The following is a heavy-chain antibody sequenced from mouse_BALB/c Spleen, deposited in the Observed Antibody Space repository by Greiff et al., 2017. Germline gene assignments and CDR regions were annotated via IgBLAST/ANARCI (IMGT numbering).Heavy chain of an antibody. V-gene: IGHV1-4*02. D-gene: IGHD1-1*01. J-gene: IGHJ4*01. Sequence: QVQLQQSAAELARPGASVKMSCKASGYTFTSYTMHWVKQRPGQGLEWIGYINPSSGYTEYNQKFKDKTTLTADKSSSTAYMQLSSLTSEDSAVYYCTRLHYYGSSYYAMDYWGQGTSVTVSS. CDR3: TRLHYYGSSYYAMDY. CDR1: GYTFTSYT. CDR2: INPSSGYT.